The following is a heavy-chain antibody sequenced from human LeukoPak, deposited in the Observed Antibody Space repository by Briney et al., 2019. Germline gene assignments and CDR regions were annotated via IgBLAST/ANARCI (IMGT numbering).Heavy chain of an antibody. Sequence: GASVKVSCKASGYTFTNYVINWVRQAPGQGLEWMGWISTNNGNTNYAQKVQGRVTMTTDTSTNTAYLELRGLRYDDTAVYYCAREIYSSGWEYHFDYWGQGTLVTVSS. CDR1: GYTFTNYV. D-gene: IGHD6-19*01. CDR3: AREIYSSGWEYHFDY. V-gene: IGHV1-18*01. J-gene: IGHJ4*02. CDR2: ISTNNGNT.